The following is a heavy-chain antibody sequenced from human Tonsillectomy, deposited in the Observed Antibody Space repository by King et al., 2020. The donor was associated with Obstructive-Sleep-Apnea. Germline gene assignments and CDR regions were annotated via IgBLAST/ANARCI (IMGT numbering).Heavy chain of an antibody. CDR2: IIPILGIA. Sequence: QLVQSGAEVKKPGSSVKVSCKASGGTFSSYAISWVRQAPGQGLEWMGGIIPILGIANYAQKFQGRVTITADKSTSTAYMELSSLRSEDTAVDYCARGGYYYDSSGYSPLDYWGQGTLVTVSS. CDR1: GGTFSSYA. J-gene: IGHJ4*02. V-gene: IGHV1-69*10. D-gene: IGHD3-22*01. CDR3: ARGGYYYDSSGYSPLDY.